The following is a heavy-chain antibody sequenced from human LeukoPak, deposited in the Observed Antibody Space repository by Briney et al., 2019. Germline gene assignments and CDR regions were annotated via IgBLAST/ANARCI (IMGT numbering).Heavy chain of an antibody. V-gene: IGHV3-21*01. J-gene: IGHJ3*02. CDR2: ISSSSSYI. D-gene: IGHD3-22*01. CDR1: GFTFSSYS. CDR3: ARVDTGDAFDI. Sequence: PGGCLRLSCAASGFTFSSYSMNWVRQAPGKGLEWVSSISSSSSYIYYADSVKGRFTISRDNAKNSLYLQMNSLRAEDTAVYYCARVDTGDAFDIWGQGTMVTVSS.